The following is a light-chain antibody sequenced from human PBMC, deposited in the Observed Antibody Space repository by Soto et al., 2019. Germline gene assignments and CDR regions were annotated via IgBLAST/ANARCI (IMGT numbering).Light chain of an antibody. J-gene: IGLJ3*02. CDR1: SSNIGAGYD. Sequence: QSVLTQPPSVSGAPGQRVTISCTGSSSNIGAGYDVHWYRQLPGTAPKLLIYTNTNRPSGVSDRFSGSKSGISASLAITGLQAEDEADYYCQSYDSSLSGSVFGGGTKLTVL. CDR2: TNT. CDR3: QSYDSSLSGSV. V-gene: IGLV1-40*01.